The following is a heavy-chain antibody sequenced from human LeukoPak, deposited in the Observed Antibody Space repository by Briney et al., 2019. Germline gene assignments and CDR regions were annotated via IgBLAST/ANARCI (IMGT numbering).Heavy chain of an antibody. V-gene: IGHV4-30-4*08. CDR3: AREGQATGWFDP. Sequence: SQTLSLTCTVSGGSISSGDYYWSWIRQPPGKGPEWIGYIYYSGSTYYNPSLKSRVTISVDTSKNQFSLKLSSVTAADTAVYYCAREGQATGWFDPWGQGTLVTVSS. CDR1: GGSISSGDYY. J-gene: IGHJ5*02. CDR2: IYYSGST.